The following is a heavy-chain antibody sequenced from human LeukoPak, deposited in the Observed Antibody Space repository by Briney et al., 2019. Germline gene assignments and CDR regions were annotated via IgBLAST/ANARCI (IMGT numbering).Heavy chain of an antibody. CDR3: AKYPVGRQLLFGYYYYYMDV. Sequence: SGGSLRLSCAASGFTFSSYAMSWVRQAPGKGLEWVSAISGSGGSTYYADPVKGRFTISRDNSKNTLYLQMNSLRAEDTAVYYCAKYPVGRQLLFGYYYYYMDVWGKGTTVTVSS. CDR1: GFTFSSYA. CDR2: ISGSGGST. V-gene: IGHV3-23*01. D-gene: IGHD2-2*01. J-gene: IGHJ6*03.